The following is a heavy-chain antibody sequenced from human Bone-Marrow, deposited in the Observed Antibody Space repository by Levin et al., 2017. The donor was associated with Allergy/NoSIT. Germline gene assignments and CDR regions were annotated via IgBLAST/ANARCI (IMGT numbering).Heavy chain of an antibody. J-gene: IGHJ1*01. CDR1: GYSFSTYW. D-gene: IGHD2-21*01. Sequence: GESLKISCKASGYSFSTYWIAWVRRMPGKGLEWMGIIYPGDSDTRYSPSFQGQVTISADKSIRTAYLQWSSLKASDRAMYYCARTDTGDIGSSAAYWGQGTLVTVSS. V-gene: IGHV5-51*01. CDR2: IYPGDSDT. CDR3: ARTDTGDIGSSAAY.